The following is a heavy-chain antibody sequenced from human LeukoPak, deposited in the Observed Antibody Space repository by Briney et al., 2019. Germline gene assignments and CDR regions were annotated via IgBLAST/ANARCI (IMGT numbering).Heavy chain of an antibody. CDR3: ARGTTGLDY. Sequence: GGSLRLSCAASGFTFSDYYMSWIRQAPGKGLEWVSAISGSGGSTYYADSVKGRFTISRDNSKNTLYLQMNSLRAEDTAVYYCARGTTGLDYWGQGTLVTVSS. J-gene: IGHJ4*02. V-gene: IGHV3-23*01. D-gene: IGHD4-17*01. CDR2: ISGSGGST. CDR1: GFTFSDYY.